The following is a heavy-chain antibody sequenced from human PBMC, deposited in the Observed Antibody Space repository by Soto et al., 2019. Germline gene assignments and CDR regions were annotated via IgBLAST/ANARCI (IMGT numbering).Heavy chain of an antibody. D-gene: IGHD3-10*01. CDR3: ANYYGPANTYNGFDS. V-gene: IGHV3-23*01. CDR2: ISYSGGST. J-gene: IGHJ4*02. Sequence: VQLLETGGGLVQPGGSLRLSCVASASTFSNYAMSWVRQAPGKGLEWVSAISYSGGSTFYADSVKGRFTISRDNSKNTLYLQMSSLRVEDTAVYYCANYYGPANTYNGFDSWGQGTLVIVSS. CDR1: ASTFSNYA.